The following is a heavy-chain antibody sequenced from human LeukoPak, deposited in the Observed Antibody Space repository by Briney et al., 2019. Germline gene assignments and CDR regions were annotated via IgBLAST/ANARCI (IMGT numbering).Heavy chain of an antibody. CDR1: GFTFSDYY. J-gene: IGHJ5*02. Sequence: GGSLRLSCAASGFTFSDYYMSWIRQAPGKGLEWVSYISSGGSTISYADSVKGRFTISRDDAKNSLYLQMNSLRAEDTAVYYCASQYSYGRPPPGREETWFDPWGQGTLVTVSS. CDR2: ISSGGSTI. CDR3: ASQYSYGRPPPGREETWFDP. D-gene: IGHD5-18*01. V-gene: IGHV3-11*01.